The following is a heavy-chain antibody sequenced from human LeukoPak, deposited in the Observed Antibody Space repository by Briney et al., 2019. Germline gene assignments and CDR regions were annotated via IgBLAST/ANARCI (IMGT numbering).Heavy chain of an antibody. D-gene: IGHD4-17*01. CDR3: AKDMTTVTTFDY. V-gene: IGHV3-23*01. Sequence: PGGSLRLSRAASGFTFSSYAMSWVRQAPGKGLEWVSAISGSGGSTYYAGSVKGRFTISRDNSKNTLYLQMNSLRAEDTAVYYCAKDMTTVTTFDYWGQGTLVTVSS. CDR1: GFTFSSYA. CDR2: ISGSGGST. J-gene: IGHJ4*02.